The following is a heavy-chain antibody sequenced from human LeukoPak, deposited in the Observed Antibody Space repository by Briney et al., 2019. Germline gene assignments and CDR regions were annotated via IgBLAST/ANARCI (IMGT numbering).Heavy chain of an antibody. CDR1: GFTFSSYW. D-gene: IGHD2-8*01. CDR3: ARGDDIVLMVYAPFFDY. CDR2: INSDGSST. V-gene: IGHV3-74*01. J-gene: IGHJ4*02. Sequence: SGGSLRLSCAASGFTFSSYWMHWVRQAPGKGLVWVSRINSDGSSTSYADSVKGRFTISRDNAKNTLYLQMNSLRAEDTAVYYCARGDDIVLMVYAPFFDYWGQGTLVTVSS.